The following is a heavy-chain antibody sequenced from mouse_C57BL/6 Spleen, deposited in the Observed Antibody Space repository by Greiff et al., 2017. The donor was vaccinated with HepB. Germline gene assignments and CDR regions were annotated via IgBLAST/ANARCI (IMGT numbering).Heavy chain of an antibody. J-gene: IGHJ3*01. V-gene: IGHV1-50*01. CDR3: ASWDAWFAY. CDR1: GYTFTSYW. CDR2: IDPSDSYT. Sequence: VKLQQPGAELVKPGASVKLSCKASGYTFTSYWMQWVKQRPGQGLEWIGEIDPSDSYTNYNQKFKGKATLTVDTSSSTAYMQLSSLTSEDSAVYYCASWDAWFAYWGQGTLVTVSA. D-gene: IGHD4-1*01.